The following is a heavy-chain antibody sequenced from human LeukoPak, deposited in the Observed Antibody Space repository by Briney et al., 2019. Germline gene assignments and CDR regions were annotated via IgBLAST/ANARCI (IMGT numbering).Heavy chain of an antibody. D-gene: IGHD4-17*01. CDR3: ARMYGDYVINWFDP. V-gene: IGHV1-69*05. Sequence: SVKVSCKSSGCTFSSYAISWVRQAPAQGLEWMGGIIPIFGTANYAQKFQGRVTITTDESTSTAYMELSSLRSEDTAVYYCARMYGDYVINWFDPWGQGTLVTVSS. CDR1: GCTFSSYA. CDR2: IIPIFGTA. J-gene: IGHJ5*02.